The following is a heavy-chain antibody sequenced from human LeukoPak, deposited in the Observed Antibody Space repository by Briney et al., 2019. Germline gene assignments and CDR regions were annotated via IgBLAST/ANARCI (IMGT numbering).Heavy chain of an antibody. V-gene: IGHV1-69*01. D-gene: IGHD1-26*01. CDR3: ARGEWELLFDY. CDR1: GGTFSNLA. CDR2: IIPIFGTA. J-gene: IGHJ4*02. Sequence: SVKVSCKASGGTFSNLAISWVRQAPGQGLEWMGGIIPIFGTANYAQKFQGRVTITADESTSTAYMELSSLRSEDTAVYYCARGEWELLFDYWGQGTLVTVSS.